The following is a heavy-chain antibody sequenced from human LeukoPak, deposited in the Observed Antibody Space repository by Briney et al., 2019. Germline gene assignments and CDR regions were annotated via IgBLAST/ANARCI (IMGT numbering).Heavy chain of an antibody. CDR3: ARGPGIAAAVGNWFDP. J-gene: IGHJ5*02. CDR1: GFTFSSYG. D-gene: IGHD6-13*01. V-gene: IGHV3-33*01. Sequence: PGGSLRLSCAASGFTFSSYGMHWVRQAPGKGLEWVAVIWYDGSNKYYADSVKGRFTISRDNSKNTLYLQTNSLRAEDTAVYYCARGPGIAAAVGNWFDPWGQGTLVTVSS. CDR2: IWYDGSNK.